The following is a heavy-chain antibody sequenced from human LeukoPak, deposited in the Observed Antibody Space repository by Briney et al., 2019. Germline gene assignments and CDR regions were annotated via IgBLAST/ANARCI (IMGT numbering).Heavy chain of an antibody. CDR2: IWYDGSNK. Sequence: GRSLRLSCAASGFTFSSYGMHWVRQAPGKGLEWVAVIWYDGSNKYYADSVKGRFTISRDNAKNSLYLQMNSLRAEDTAVYYCARDSYYYGSGPDPNFDYWGQGTLVTVSS. CDR1: GFTFSSYG. CDR3: ARDSYYYGSGPDPNFDY. V-gene: IGHV3-33*01. D-gene: IGHD3-10*01. J-gene: IGHJ4*02.